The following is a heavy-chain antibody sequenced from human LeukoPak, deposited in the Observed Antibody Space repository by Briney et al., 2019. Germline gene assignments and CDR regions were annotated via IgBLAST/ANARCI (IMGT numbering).Heavy chain of an antibody. Sequence: GGSLRLSCAVSGFTFSSYGMNWVCQAPGPGLEWVSGISGSGGSTYYADSVKGRLTISRDNSKNTLYLQMNSLRAEDTAVYYCTKAFGPGSSQGVRWFDPWGQGTLVTVSS. CDR1: GFTFSSYG. CDR3: TKAFGPGSSQGVRWFDP. D-gene: IGHD3/OR15-3a*01. J-gene: IGHJ5*02. V-gene: IGHV3-23*01. CDR2: ISGSGGST.